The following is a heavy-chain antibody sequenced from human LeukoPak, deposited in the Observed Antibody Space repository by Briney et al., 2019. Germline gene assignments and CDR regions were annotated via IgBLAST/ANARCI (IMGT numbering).Heavy chain of an antibody. J-gene: IGHJ4*02. V-gene: IGHV1-69*13. Sequence: SVTVSCTASGGTFSSYAISWVRQAPGQGLEWMGGIIPIFGTANYAQKFQGRVTITADESTSTAYMELSSPRSEDTAVYYCARDMRYGDYSNWGQGTLVTVSS. CDR1: GGTFSSYA. CDR2: IIPIFGTA. D-gene: IGHD4-17*01. CDR3: ARDMRYGDYSN.